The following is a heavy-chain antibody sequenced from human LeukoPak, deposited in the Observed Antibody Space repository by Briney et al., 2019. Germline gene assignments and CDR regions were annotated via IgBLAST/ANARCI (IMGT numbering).Heavy chain of an antibody. V-gene: IGHV1-18*01. Sequence: ASVKVSCKSSGCTFNSYGITWVRQAPGQGLEWMGWIHTYNGHTNYAQKLQGRVTMTTDTSTSTAYMELRSLRSDDTAVYYCARGSTVTTGDWWGQGTLVTVSS. CDR3: ARGSTVTTGDW. J-gene: IGHJ4*02. D-gene: IGHD4-17*01. CDR1: GCTFNSYG. CDR2: IHTYNGHT.